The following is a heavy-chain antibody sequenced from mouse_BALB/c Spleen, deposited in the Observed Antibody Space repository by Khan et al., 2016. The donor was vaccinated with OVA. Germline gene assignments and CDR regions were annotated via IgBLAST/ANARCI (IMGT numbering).Heavy chain of an antibody. CDR1: GFSFSSYS. J-gene: IGHJ3*01. CDR3: ASHLTGSFAY. CDR2: ISSGGDYT. Sequence: EVELVESGGDLVKPGGSLKLSCAASGFSFSSYSMSWVRQTPDKRLEWVATISSGGDYTYYPDIVKGRFTISRDNAKNTLYLQMSSLKSEDTAMYYCASHLTGSFAYWAKGLWSLSLQ. V-gene: IGHV5-6*01. D-gene: IGHD4-1*01.